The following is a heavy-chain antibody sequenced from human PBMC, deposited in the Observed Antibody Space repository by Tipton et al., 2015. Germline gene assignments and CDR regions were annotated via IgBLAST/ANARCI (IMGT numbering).Heavy chain of an antibody. V-gene: IGHV4-59*01. CDR3: ARTDALGHFDY. CDR1: GGSMSGYY. CDR2: IRNSRYT. J-gene: IGHJ4*02. D-gene: IGHD2-8*01. Sequence: TLSLTCTVSGGSMSGYYWNWIRQSPGKGLEWIGYIRNSRYTFYNPSLESRVTISVHTSKNQFSLKLISVAAADTAVYFCARTDALGHFDYWGLGTLVTVSS.